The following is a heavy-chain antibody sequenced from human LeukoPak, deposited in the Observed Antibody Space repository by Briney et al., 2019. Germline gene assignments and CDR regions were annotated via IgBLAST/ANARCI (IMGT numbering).Heavy chain of an antibody. Sequence: ASVQVSCKASGYTFTSYYMHWVRQAPGQGLEWMGIINPSGGSTSYAQKFQGRVTMTRDTSTSTVYMELSSLRSEDTAVYYCALTFARLHYFDYWGQGTLVTVSS. CDR1: GYTFTSYY. CDR2: INPSGGST. J-gene: IGHJ4*02. CDR3: ALTFARLHYFDY. D-gene: IGHD6-6*01. V-gene: IGHV1-46*01.